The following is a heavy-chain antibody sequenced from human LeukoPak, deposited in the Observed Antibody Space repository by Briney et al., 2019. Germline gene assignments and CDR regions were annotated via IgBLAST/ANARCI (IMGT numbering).Heavy chain of an antibody. Sequence: TGGSLRLSCAASGFTFSSYSMNWVRQAPGKGLEWVSSISSSSSYIYYADSVKGRFTISRDNAKNSLYLQMNSLRAEDTAVYYCARLRYYYGSGSYYYYMDVWGKGTTVTVSS. D-gene: IGHD3-10*01. CDR3: ARLRYYYGSGSYYYYMDV. CDR2: ISSSSSYI. J-gene: IGHJ6*03. V-gene: IGHV3-21*01. CDR1: GFTFSSYS.